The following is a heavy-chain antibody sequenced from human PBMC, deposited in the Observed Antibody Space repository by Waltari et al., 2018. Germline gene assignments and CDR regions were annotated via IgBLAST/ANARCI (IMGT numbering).Heavy chain of an antibody. J-gene: IGHJ5*02. D-gene: IGHD3-16*01. Sequence: QVQLQESGPGLVKPSETLSLTCPVSGCSMSRSYWSWIRQTPGKGLESIGYIYSSGSSNYNPSLKSRVTISVDTSKNQFSLKLNSVTAADTAVYYCARVLRSAWGVWFDPWGPGTLVIVSS. CDR3: ARVLRSAWGVWFDP. V-gene: IGHV4-59*01. CDR1: GCSMSRSY. CDR2: IYSSGSS.